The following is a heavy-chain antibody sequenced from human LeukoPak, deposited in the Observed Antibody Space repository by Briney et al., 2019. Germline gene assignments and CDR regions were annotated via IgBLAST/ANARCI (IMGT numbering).Heavy chain of an antibody. CDR3: ARAPSGWHATNV. D-gene: IGHD6-19*01. CDR2: VHIDGSST. V-gene: IGHV3-74*01. CDR1: GFTFGNYL. Sequence: PGGSLRLSCAASGFTFGNYLMHWVRQAPGKGLMWVSRVHIDGSSTTYADSVKGRFTISRDDAKITLYLQMNSLRAEDTAVYYCARAPSGWHATNVWGQGTTVTVSS. J-gene: IGHJ6*02.